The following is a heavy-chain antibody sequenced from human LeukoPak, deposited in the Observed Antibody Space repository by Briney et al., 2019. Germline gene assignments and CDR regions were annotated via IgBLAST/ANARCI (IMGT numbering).Heavy chain of an antibody. V-gene: IGHV4-59*08. D-gene: IGHD1-26*01. Sequence: SETLSLTCTVSGGSMRSYYWSWIRQPPGKGLEWIGYIYYSGSTNYNPSLKSRVTISVDTSKNQFSLKLSSVTAADTAVYYCARWVVGATRDPDYWGQGTLVTVSS. CDR1: GGSMRSYY. CDR3: ARWVVGATRDPDY. J-gene: IGHJ4*02. CDR2: IYYSGST.